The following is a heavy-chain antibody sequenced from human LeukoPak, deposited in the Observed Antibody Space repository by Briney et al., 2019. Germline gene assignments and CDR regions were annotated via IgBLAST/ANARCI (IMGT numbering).Heavy chain of an antibody. CDR1: GFTVMSNY. Sequence: PGGSLRLSCAASGFTVMSNYMSWVRQAPGKGLEWVSVIYSGGSTYYADSVKGRFTISRDNSKNTLYLQMNGLRAEDTAVYYCARVGYYGGNSNGFYFDYWGQGTLVTVSS. V-gene: IGHV3-66*01. D-gene: IGHD4-23*01. CDR2: IYSGGST. J-gene: IGHJ4*02. CDR3: ARVGYYGGNSNGFYFDY.